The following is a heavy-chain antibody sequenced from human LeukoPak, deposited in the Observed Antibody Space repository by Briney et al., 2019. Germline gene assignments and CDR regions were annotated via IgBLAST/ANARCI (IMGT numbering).Heavy chain of an antibody. CDR2: IKDKSYGETT. CDR3: TTDPPGAFDY. D-gene: IGHD3-10*01. V-gene: IGHV3-15*01. CDR1: GFSFNNAW. J-gene: IGHJ4*02. Sequence: GGSLRLSCAASGFSFNNAWMSWVRQAPGKGLEWVGRIKDKSYGETTDYAAPVKGRFIISRDDSKNTLYLQMNSLETEDTAVYYCTTDPPGAFDYWGQGALVTVSS.